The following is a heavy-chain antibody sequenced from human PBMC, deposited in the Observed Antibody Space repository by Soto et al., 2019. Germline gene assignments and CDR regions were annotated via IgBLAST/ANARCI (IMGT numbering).Heavy chain of an antibody. Sequence: SVKVSCKASGGTFSSYAISWVRQAPGQGLEWMGGIIPIFGTANYAQKFQGRVTITADKSTSTAYMELSSLRSEDTAVYYCARNDRTIFGVVIAAYYYGMDVWGQGTTVTVSS. CDR2: IIPIFGTA. D-gene: IGHD3-3*01. CDR1: GGTFSSYA. J-gene: IGHJ6*02. V-gene: IGHV1-69*06. CDR3: ARNDRTIFGVVIAAYYYGMDV.